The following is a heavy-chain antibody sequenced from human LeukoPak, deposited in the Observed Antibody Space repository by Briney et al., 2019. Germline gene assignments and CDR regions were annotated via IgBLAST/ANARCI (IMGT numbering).Heavy chain of an antibody. CDR3: ASLRFLEWFFGTTSEYYFDY. D-gene: IGHD3-3*01. CDR1: GGSISSSSYY. J-gene: IGHJ4*02. Sequence: SETLSLTCTVSGGSISSSSYYWGWIRQPPGKGLEWIGSIHYSGSTYYNPSLKSRVTISVDTSKNQFSLKLSSVTAADTAVYYCASLRFLEWFFGTTSEYYFDYWGQGTLVTVSS. CDR2: IHYSGST. V-gene: IGHV4-39*01.